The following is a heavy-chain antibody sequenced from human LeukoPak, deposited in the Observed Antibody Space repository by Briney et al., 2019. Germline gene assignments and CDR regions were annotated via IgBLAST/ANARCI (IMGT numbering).Heavy chain of an antibody. CDR2: INPNSGNT. CDR1: GYTFTSYD. J-gene: IGHJ4*02. D-gene: IGHD4-23*01. Sequence: ASVKVSCKASGYTFTSYDINRVRQATGQGLEWMGWINPNSGNTGYAQKFQGRVTMTRNTSISTAYMELSSLRSEDTAVYYCARGGLRGSYFDYWGQGTLVTVSS. CDR3: ARGGLRGSYFDY. V-gene: IGHV1-8*01.